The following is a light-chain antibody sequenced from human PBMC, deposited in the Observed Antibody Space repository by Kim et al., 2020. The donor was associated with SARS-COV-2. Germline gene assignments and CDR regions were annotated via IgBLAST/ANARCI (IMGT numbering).Light chain of an antibody. CDR3: QQYNTYSIT. Sequence: DIQMTQSPSTLSASVGDRVTITCRASQPINSWLAWYQHKPGKAPKLLIQKASNLESGVPSMFSGSGSGTEFTLTISSLQPDDFATYYCQQYNTYSITFGQWTKLEI. V-gene: IGKV1-5*03. CDR2: KAS. J-gene: IGKJ2*01. CDR1: QPINSW.